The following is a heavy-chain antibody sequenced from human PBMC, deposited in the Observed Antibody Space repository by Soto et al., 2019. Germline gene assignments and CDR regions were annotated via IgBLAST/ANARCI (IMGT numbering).Heavy chain of an antibody. D-gene: IGHD1-26*01. V-gene: IGHV4-30-2*01. CDR1: GCSISSGGYS. Sequence: PSETLSLTCAVSGCSISSGGYSWSWIRQPPGKGLEWIGYIYHSGSTYYNPSLKSRVTISVDRSISTAYLHWNSLKVSDTAIYYCARQGLPYRGSGYYDAMDVWGRGTTVTVSS. CDR2: IYHSGST. CDR3: ARQGLPYRGSGYYDAMDV. J-gene: IGHJ6*02.